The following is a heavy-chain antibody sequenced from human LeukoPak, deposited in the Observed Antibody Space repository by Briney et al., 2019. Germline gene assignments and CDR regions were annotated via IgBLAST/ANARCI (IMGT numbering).Heavy chain of an antibody. V-gene: IGHV4-59*08. CDR1: GDSIRSDY. CDR2: IYYSGST. Sequence: SETLSLTCTVSGDSIRSDYWSWIRQPPGKGLEWIGYIYYSGSTSYNPSLKSRVTISVDTSKNQFSLKLSSVTAADTAVYYCARVYGSGSYYNGYYYYYMDVWGKGTTVTISS. D-gene: IGHD3-10*01. CDR3: ARVYGSGSYYNGYYYYYMDV. J-gene: IGHJ6*03.